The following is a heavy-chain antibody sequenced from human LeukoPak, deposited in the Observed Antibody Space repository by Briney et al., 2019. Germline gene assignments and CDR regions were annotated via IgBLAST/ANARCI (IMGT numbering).Heavy chain of an antibody. CDR3: AKDAPVISAGGSGGDKDYDY. CDR2: ISGSGGST. V-gene: IGHV3-23*01. J-gene: IGHJ4*02. CDR1: GFTFSSYA. D-gene: IGHD6-13*01. Sequence: PGGSLRLSCAASGFTFSSYAMSWVRQAPGKGLEWVSAISGSGGSTYYADSVKGRFTISRDNSKNTLYLQMNSLRAEDTAVYYCAKDAPVISAGGSGGDKDYDYWGQGTLVTVSS.